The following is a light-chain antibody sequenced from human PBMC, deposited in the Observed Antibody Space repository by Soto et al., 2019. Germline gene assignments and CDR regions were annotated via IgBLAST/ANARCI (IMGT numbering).Light chain of an antibody. Sequence: ESVLTQSPGTLSLSPGEKATLSCRASQSVSSSYLAWYQQKPGQAPRLLIYGASSRATGIPDRFSRSGSGTDFTLTVSRLEPKDFAVYYCQQFGSSSWTFGQGTKVEIK. CDR1: QSVSSSY. V-gene: IGKV3-20*01. CDR3: QQFGSSSWT. J-gene: IGKJ1*01. CDR2: GAS.